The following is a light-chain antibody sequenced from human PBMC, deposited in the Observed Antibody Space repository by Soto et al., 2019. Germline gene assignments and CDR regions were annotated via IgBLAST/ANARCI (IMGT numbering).Light chain of an antibody. CDR3: QTWATGPWV. CDR2: LYSDGSH. CDR1: SGHSSYA. J-gene: IGLJ3*02. V-gene: IGLV4-69*01. Sequence: QSVLTQSPSASASLGASVKLTCTLSSGHSSYAIAWHQQQPEKGPRYLMKLYSDGSHSKGDGIPDRFSGSSSGAERYLTISSLQSEDGADYYCQTWATGPWVFGGGTKLTVL.